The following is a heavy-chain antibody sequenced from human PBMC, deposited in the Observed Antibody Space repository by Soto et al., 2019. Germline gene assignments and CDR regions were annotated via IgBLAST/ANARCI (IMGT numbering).Heavy chain of an antibody. Sequence: QLQLRESGPGLVKPSETLSLTCTVSGGSISGGVGGLYYWSWIRQPPGKGLECIGYIYDSGSSYYTPSLKSRVTISVDTSKNPFSLRLSSVTAADTAVYYCAREVIPLTTDWYFDLWGRGTLVTVSS. CDR1: GGSISGGVGGLYY. CDR2: IYDSGSS. D-gene: IGHD4-17*01. J-gene: IGHJ2*01. CDR3: AREVIPLTTDWYFDL. V-gene: IGHV4-30-4*01.